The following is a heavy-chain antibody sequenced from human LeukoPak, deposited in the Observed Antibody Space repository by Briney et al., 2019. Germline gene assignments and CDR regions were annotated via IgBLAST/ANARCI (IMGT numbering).Heavy chain of an antibody. D-gene: IGHD3-22*01. Sequence: PSETLSLTCTVSGGSISSYHWSWIRQPAGKGLEWIGRIYTSGSTNYNPSLKSRVTMSVDTSKNQFSLKLSSVTAADTAVYYCARDLNIYDSSGRLDYWGQGTLVTVSS. V-gene: IGHV4-4*07. J-gene: IGHJ4*02. CDR2: IYTSGST. CDR3: ARDLNIYDSSGRLDY. CDR1: GGSISSYH.